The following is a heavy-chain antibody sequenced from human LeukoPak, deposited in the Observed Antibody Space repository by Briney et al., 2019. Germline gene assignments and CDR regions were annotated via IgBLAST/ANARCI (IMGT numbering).Heavy chain of an antibody. D-gene: IGHD3-22*01. CDR3: ARAAYDSGGYTANHDF. Sequence: GGSPRLSCAASRFSVSTSYMSWVRQAPGKGLEYVSVLYDSGDTYYAESVKGRFTISRDNSKNTVYLQMNSLRVEDTAVYYCARAAYDSGGYTANHDFWGQGTLVTVSS. V-gene: IGHV3-53*01. CDR2: LYDSGDT. J-gene: IGHJ4*02. CDR1: RFSVSTSY.